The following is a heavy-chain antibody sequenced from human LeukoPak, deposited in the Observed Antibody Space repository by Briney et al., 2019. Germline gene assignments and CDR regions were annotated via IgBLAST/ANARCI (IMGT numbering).Heavy chain of an antibody. V-gene: IGHV3-66*01. CDR1: GFTVSSNY. Sequence: GGSLRLSCAASGFTVSSNYMSWVRQAPGKGLEWVSVIYSGGSTYYADSVKGRFTISRDNSKNTPYLQMNSLRAEDTAVYYCARDPAADRDYWGQGTLVTVSS. J-gene: IGHJ4*02. CDR3: ARDPAADRDY. CDR2: IYSGGST. D-gene: IGHD6-13*01.